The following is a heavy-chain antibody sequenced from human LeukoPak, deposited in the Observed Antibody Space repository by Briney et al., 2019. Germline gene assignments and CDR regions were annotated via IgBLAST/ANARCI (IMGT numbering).Heavy chain of an antibody. J-gene: IGHJ4*02. CDR1: GGSISSSSYY. CDR2: IYTSGST. D-gene: IGHD6-6*01. Sequence: SETLSLTCTVSGGSISSSSYYWGWIRQPAGKGLEWIGRIYTSGSTNYNPSLKSRVTMSVDTSKNQFSLKLSSVTAADTAVYYCARGGIAARHFDYWGQGTLVTVSS. V-gene: IGHV4-61*02. CDR3: ARGGIAARHFDY.